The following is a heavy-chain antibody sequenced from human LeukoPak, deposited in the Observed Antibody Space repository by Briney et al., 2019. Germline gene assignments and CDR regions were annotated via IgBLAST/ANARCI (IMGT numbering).Heavy chain of an antibody. CDR2: IYHSGST. J-gene: IGHJ4*02. D-gene: IGHD3-22*01. Sequence: PSETLSLTCIVSAYSISSGYYWGWIRQPPGKGLEWIGSIYHSGSTYYNPSLKSRVTISVDTSKNQFSLKLSSVTAADTAVYYCARDYYDSSGYYYVDYWGQGTLVTVSS. V-gene: IGHV4-38-2*02. CDR3: ARDYYDSSGYYYVDY. CDR1: AYSISSGYY.